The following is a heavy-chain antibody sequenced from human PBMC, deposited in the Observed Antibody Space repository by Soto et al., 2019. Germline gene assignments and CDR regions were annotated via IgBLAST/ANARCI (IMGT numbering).Heavy chain of an antibody. CDR2: ITKTGRST. J-gene: IGHJ3*02. CDR3: TKDAEAYDFAFDK. Sequence: GGSLRLSCAASGFSFRDYGVNWVRQAPGKGLEWVSGITKTGRSTFIADSVRGRFTISRDNLKNIMYLQMNSLRVDDTALYYCTKDAEAYDFAFDKWGQGTMVTVSS. CDR1: GFSFRDYG. V-gene: IGHV3-23*01. D-gene: IGHD3-3*01.